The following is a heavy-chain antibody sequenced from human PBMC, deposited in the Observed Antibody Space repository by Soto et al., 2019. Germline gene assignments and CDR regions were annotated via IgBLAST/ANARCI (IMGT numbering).Heavy chain of an antibody. CDR2: IKEDGTET. CDR1: GFTFSTYW. D-gene: IGHD5-12*01. V-gene: IGHV3-7*04. CDR3: ARERGFDAFDY. J-gene: IGHJ4*02. Sequence: PGGSLRLSCAASGFTFSTYWMNCVRQAPGKGLEWVANIKEDGTETYYVDSVKGRFTISRDNAKNSLYLQMNSLRAEDTAVYYCARERGFDAFDYWGQGSLVTVAS.